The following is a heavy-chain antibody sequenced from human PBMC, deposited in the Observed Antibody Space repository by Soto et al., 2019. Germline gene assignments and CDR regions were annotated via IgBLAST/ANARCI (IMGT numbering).Heavy chain of an antibody. J-gene: IGHJ3*02. CDR2: IYYSGST. D-gene: IGHD3-10*01. Sequence: QLQLQESGPGLVKPSETLSLTCTVSGGSISSSSYYWGWIRQPPGKGLEWIGSIYYSGSTYYNPSLKSRVTISVDTSKNQFSLKLRSVTAADTAVYYCARRDGDDAFDIWGQGTMVTVSS. CDR1: GGSISSSSYY. CDR3: ARRDGDDAFDI. V-gene: IGHV4-39*01.